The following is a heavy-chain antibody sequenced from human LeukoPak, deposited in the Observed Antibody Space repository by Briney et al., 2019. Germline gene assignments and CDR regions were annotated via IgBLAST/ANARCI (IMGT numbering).Heavy chain of an antibody. CDR2: ISSSSSYI. D-gene: IGHD6-13*01. J-gene: IGHJ4*02. CDR3: AREVWAAGTGNY. V-gene: IGHV3-21*01. Sequence: GGSLRLSCAASGFTFSSYSMIWVRQAPGKGLEWVSSISSSSSYIYYADSVKGRFTISRDNAKNSLYLQMNSLRAEETAVDYCAREVWAAGTGNYWGQGTLVTVSS. CDR1: GFTFSSYS.